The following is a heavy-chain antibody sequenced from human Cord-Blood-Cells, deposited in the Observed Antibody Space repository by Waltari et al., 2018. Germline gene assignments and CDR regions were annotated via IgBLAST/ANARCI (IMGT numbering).Heavy chain of an antibody. J-gene: IGHJ3*02. CDR1: GGSFRGYY. Sequence: QVQLQQWGAGLLKPSETLSLPCAVYGGSFRGYYWSWIRQPPGKGLEWIGEINHSGSTNYNPSLKSRVTISVDTSKNQFSLKLSSVTAADTAVYYCARGGSGQAGRAFDIWGQGTMVTVSS. CDR3: ARGGSGQAGRAFDI. CDR2: INHSGST. D-gene: IGHD3-3*01. V-gene: IGHV4-34*01.